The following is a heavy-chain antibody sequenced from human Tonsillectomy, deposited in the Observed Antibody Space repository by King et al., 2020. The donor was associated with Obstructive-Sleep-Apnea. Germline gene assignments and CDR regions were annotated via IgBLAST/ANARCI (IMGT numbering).Heavy chain of an antibody. D-gene: IGHD1-26*01. CDR1: GFTFSNYA. CDR3: ARSRYSGTYYLGFYFDY. Sequence: VQLVESGGGVVQPGRSLRLSCAASGFTFSNYAMHWVRLAPGKGLEWVAVISYDGSDKYYADSVKGRFTISRDNSKNTVYLQMNSLRAEDTAVYYCARSRYSGTYYLGFYFDYWGQGTLVTVSS. J-gene: IGHJ4*02. CDR2: ISYDGSDK. V-gene: IGHV3-30-3*01.